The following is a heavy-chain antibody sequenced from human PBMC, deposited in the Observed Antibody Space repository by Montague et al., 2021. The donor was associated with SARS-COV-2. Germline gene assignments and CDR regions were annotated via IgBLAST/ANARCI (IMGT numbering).Heavy chain of an antibody. D-gene: IGHD2-2*01. Sequence: SETLSLTCAVYGGSFSGYYWSWIRQPPGEGLEWIGEINHSGSTNYNPSLKSRVTISVDTSKNQFSLKLSSVTAADTAVYYCTREGYQVLWSDYYYYGTDVWGQGTTVTVSS. V-gene: IGHV4-34*01. J-gene: IGHJ6*02. CDR2: INHSGST. CDR3: TREGYQVLWSDYYYYGTDV. CDR1: GGSFSGYY.